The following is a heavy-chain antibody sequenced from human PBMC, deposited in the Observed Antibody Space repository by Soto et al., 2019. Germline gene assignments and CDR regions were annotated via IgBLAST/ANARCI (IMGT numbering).Heavy chain of an antibody. CDR3: TTEGFSYGHHSLDY. CDR2: IKSKSTGGTT. V-gene: IGHV3-15*01. Sequence: XGSLRLSCAASGVIFRDAWMSWVRQGPGKGLEWVGRIKSKSTGGTTDHAAPVKGRFTVSRDDSKNTLYLQMNSLKTEDTAVYYCTTEGFSYGHHSLDYWGRGTLVTVSS. J-gene: IGHJ4*02. D-gene: IGHD3-10*01. CDR1: GVIFRDAW.